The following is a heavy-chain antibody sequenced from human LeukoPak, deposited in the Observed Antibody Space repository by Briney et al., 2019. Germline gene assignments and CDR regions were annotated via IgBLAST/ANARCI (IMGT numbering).Heavy chain of an antibody. Sequence: ASVKVSCKASGYIFTNNAMNWVRQAPGKGLEWMGWINTNTRNPTYAQGFTGRFVFSLDTSVSTAYLQISSLKAEDTAVYYCARIRAPSSFGQRESDYWGQGTLVTVSS. V-gene: IGHV7-4-1*02. CDR3: ARIRAPSSFGQRESDY. CDR2: INTNTRNP. CDR1: GYIFTNNA. J-gene: IGHJ4*02. D-gene: IGHD3-3*02.